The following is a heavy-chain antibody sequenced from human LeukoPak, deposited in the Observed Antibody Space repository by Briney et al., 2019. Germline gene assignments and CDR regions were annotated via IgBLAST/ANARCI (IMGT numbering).Heavy chain of an antibody. CDR3: ARGGVYSQGFDY. D-gene: IGHD5/OR15-5a*01. Sequence: PGGSLRLSCAASGFTFSIYSMNWVRQAPGKGLEWVSSISTTSDYIYYADSLKGRLTISRDNAKNSLYLQMNSLRAEDTAVYYCARGGVYSQGFDYWGQGTLVTVSS. J-gene: IGHJ4*02. CDR1: GFTFSIYS. V-gene: IGHV3-21*01. CDR2: ISTTSDYI.